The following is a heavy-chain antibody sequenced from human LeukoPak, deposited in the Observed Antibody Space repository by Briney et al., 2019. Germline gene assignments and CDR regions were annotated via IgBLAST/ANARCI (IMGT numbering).Heavy chain of an antibody. J-gene: IGHJ5*02. Sequence: GGSLRLSCVVSGITLSNYAMSWVRQAPGKGLEWVSGISESGGSTKYADSVKGRFTISRDNSLNTVYLQMNSLRAEDTAVYYCARDNLAAAGISRARYNWFDPWGQGTLVTVSS. CDR2: ISESGGST. D-gene: IGHD6-13*01. CDR3: ARDNLAAAGISRARYNWFDP. CDR1: GITLSNYA. V-gene: IGHV3-23*01.